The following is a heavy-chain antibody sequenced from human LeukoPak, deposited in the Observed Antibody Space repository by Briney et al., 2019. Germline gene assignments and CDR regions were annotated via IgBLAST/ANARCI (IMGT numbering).Heavy chain of an antibody. Sequence: SETLSLTCTVSGGSVSSDYWSWIRQPPGKGLEWIGYIYYSGRTYYNPSLKSRITISVDTSKNQFSLKLSSVTAADTAVYYCARGFYSPHYWGQGTLVSVSS. CDR3: ARGFYSPHY. V-gene: IGHV4-59*02. CDR1: GGSVSSDY. CDR2: IYYSGRT. D-gene: IGHD4-11*01. J-gene: IGHJ4*02.